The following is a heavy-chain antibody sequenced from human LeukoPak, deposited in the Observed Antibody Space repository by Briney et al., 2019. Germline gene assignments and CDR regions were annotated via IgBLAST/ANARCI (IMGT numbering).Heavy chain of an antibody. Sequence: ATVKVSCKASGYTFTDYYIHWVQQAPGQGLEWMGGIIPIFGTANYAQKFQGRVTITADESTSTAYMELSSLRSEDTAVYYCAKGDRSSGWSLWGQGTLVTVSP. D-gene: IGHD6-19*01. CDR2: IIPIFGTA. CDR1: GYTFTDYY. CDR3: AKGDRSSGWSL. V-gene: IGHV1-69*01. J-gene: IGHJ4*02.